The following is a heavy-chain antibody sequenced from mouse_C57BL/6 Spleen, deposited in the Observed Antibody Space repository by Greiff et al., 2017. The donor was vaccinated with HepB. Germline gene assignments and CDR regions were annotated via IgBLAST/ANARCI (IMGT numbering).Heavy chain of an antibody. CDR1: GYTFTSYW. D-gene: IGHD2-3*01. Sequence: QVQLQQPGAELVKPGASVKMSCKASGYTFTSYWITWVKQRPGQGLEWIGDIYPGSGSTNYNEKFKSKATLTVDTSSSTAYMQLSSLTSEDSAVYYCARRDDGYYAWFAYWGQGTLVTVSA. V-gene: IGHV1-55*01. CDR3: ARRDDGYYAWFAY. CDR2: IYPGSGST. J-gene: IGHJ3*01.